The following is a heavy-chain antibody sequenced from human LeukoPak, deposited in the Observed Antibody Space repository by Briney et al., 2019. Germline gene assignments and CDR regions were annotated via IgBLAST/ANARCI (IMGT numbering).Heavy chain of an antibody. Sequence: ASVTVSCKPSGYTFTGYYMHWVRQAPGQGLEWMGWINSNSGSTNYAQKFQDRVTMTRDTSISTAYMELSMLTSDDTAVYYCARKGDDGYNFGYWGQGTLVTVSS. CDR2: INSNSGST. CDR3: ARKGDDGYNFGY. J-gene: IGHJ4*02. CDR1: GYTFTGYY. D-gene: IGHD5-24*01. V-gene: IGHV1-2*02.